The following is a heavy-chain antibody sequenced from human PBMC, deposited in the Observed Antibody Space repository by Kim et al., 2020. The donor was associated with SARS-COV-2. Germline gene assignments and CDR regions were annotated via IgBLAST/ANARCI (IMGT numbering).Heavy chain of an antibody. CDR3: STAVAIYYYGMDV. CDR1: GGSISSSSYY. V-gene: IGHV4-39*01. CDR2: IYYSGST. Sequence: SETLSLTCTVSGGSISSSSYYWGWIRQPPGKGLEWVGSIYYSGSTYYNPSLNSRVTISVDTGKNQFSLKLSSVTAADSAGDYCSTAVAIYYYGMDVWGGGTTVTVSS. J-gene: IGHJ6*02. D-gene: IGHD2-15*01.